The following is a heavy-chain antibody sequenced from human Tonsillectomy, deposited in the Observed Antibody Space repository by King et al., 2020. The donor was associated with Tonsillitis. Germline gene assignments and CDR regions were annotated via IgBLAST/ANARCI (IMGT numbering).Heavy chain of an antibody. CDR2: IYYSGDT. Sequence: QLQESGPGLVNPSQTLSLTCAVSGGSISSGGYSWSWIRQPPGKGLEWIGYIYYSGDTYYNPSLKHRVTISVDPSKNQFSLKVSSVTAADTAVYYCARDVEAYCSGGSCYYNGMDVWGQGTTVTVSS. CDR3: ARDVEAYCSGGSCYYNGMDV. V-gene: IGHV4-30-4*07. CDR1: GGSISSGGYS. D-gene: IGHD2-15*01. J-gene: IGHJ6*02.